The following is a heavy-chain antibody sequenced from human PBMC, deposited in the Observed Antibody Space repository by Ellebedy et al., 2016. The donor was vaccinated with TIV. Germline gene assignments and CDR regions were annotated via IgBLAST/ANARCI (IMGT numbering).Heavy chain of an antibody. CDR1: GGSIRSYY. J-gene: IGHJ5*02. V-gene: IGHV4-59*08. CDR3: ARHEPLPGFGEPTPPHWFDP. D-gene: IGHD3-10*01. Sequence: MPSETLSLTCTVSGGSIRSYYWSWIRQPPGKGLEWIGYISYSGSTNYNPSLKSRVTISVDTSKNQFSLKLRSVTAADTAVYYCARHEPLPGFGEPTPPHWFDPWGQGTLVTVSS. CDR2: ISYSGST.